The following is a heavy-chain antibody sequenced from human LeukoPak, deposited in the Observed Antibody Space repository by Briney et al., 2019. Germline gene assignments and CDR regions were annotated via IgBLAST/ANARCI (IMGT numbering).Heavy chain of an antibody. V-gene: IGHV3-21*01. J-gene: IGHJ4*02. CDR3: ARALTTLTYEGY. Sequence: GGSLRLSCAASGFTFSSYSMNWVRQAPGKGLEWVSSISSSSSYIYYADSVKGRFTISRDNAKDSLYLQMNSLRAEDTAVYYCARALTTLTYEGYWGQGTLVTVSS. CDR1: GFTFSSYS. CDR2: ISSSSSYI. D-gene: IGHD1-1*01.